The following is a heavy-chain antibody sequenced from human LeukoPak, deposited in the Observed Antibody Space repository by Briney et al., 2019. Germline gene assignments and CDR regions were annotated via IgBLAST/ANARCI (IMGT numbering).Heavy chain of an antibody. J-gene: IGHJ4*02. CDR1: GYTFTGYY. CDR2: INPNSGGT. CDR3: ARGNRPYYYDSSGYYLTDY. Sequence: ASVKVSCKASGYTFTGYYMHWVRQAPGQGLEWMGWINPNSGGTNYAQKFQGRVTITADESTSTAYMELSSLRSEDTAVYYCARGNRPYYYDSSGYYLTDYWGQGTLVTVSS. D-gene: IGHD3-22*01. V-gene: IGHV1-2*02.